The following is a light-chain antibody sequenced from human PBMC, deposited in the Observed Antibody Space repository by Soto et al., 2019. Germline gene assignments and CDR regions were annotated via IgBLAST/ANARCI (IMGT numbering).Light chain of an antibody. V-gene: IGLV1-44*01. CDR1: SYNIGSNT. CDR3: AAWDDSLNGRYV. CDR2: SNN. Sequence: QSVLTQPPSASGTPGQRVTISCSGSSYNIGSNTVNWYQQLPGTAPKLLIYSNNQRPSGVPDRFSGSKSGTSASLAISGLQSEDEADYYCAAWDDSLNGRYVFGNGTKVTVL. J-gene: IGLJ1*01.